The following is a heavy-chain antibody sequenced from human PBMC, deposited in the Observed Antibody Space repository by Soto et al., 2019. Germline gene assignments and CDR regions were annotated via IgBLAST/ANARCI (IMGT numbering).Heavy chain of an antibody. V-gene: IGHV4-34*01. J-gene: IGHJ6*02. D-gene: IGHD3-3*01. CDR3: ARGNDDFLSAYQLLYGMDV. CDR2: INHSGST. Sequence: PSETLSLTCAVYGGSFSGYYWSWIRQPPGKGLEWIGEINHSGSTNYNPSLKSRVTISLDTSKNQFSLKMSSVTAADTAVYYCARGNDDFLSAYQLLYGMDVWGQGTAVTVSS. CDR1: GGSFSGYY.